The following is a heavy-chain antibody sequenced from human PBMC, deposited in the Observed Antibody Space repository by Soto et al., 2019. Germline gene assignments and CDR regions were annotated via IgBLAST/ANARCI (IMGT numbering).Heavy chain of an antibody. CDR1: GYTFTSYD. D-gene: IGHD3-16*02. Sequence: ASVKVSCKASGYTFTSYDINWVRQATGQGLEWMGWMNPNSGNTGYAQKFQGRVTMTRNTSISTAYMELSSLRSEDTAVYYCARGRGGIVYYYYYYMDAWGKGTTVTVSS. CDR3: ARGRGGIVYYYYYYMDA. J-gene: IGHJ6*03. V-gene: IGHV1-8*01. CDR2: MNPNSGNT.